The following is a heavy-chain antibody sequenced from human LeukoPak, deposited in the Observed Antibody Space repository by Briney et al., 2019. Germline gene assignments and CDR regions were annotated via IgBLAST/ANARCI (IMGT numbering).Heavy chain of an antibody. CDR1: GFTLGAFS. D-gene: IGHD1-26*01. CDR3: ATWAFYHSLDV. Sequence: GGSLRLSCAASGFTLGAFSMHWVRQAPGKGLEWVSLIDKDGRKTYYADSVKGRFTISRDNSKNSLYLQMTSLRTEDTALYYCATWAFYHSLDVWGQGATVTVSS. V-gene: IGHV3-43*02. CDR2: IDKDGRKT. J-gene: IGHJ6*02.